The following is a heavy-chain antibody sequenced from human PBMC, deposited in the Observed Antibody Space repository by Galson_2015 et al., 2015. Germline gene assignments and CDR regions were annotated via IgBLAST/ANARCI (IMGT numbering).Heavy chain of an antibody. CDR3: ARLPDYFYDMDV. J-gene: IGHJ6*02. Sequence: QSGAEVKKPVESLKISCKGSGYSFPSYWIGWVRQMPGKGLECMGIIYPADSDTRYSPSFQGPVTITVDKAISTAYLQWSSLKASDTAMYYCARLPDYFYDMDVWGQGTTVTVSS. CDR2: IYPADSDT. CDR1: GYSFPSYW. V-gene: IGHV5-51*03.